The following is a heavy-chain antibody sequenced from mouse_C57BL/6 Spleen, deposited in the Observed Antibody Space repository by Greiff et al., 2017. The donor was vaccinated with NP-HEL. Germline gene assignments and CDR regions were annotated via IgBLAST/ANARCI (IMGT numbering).Heavy chain of an antibody. D-gene: IGHD4-1*01. Sequence: VQLQQPGAELVRPGSSVKLSCKASGYTFTSYWMHWVKQRPIQGLEWIGNIDPSDSETHYNQKFKDKATLTVDKASSTAYMQLSSLTSEDSAVYYCARGGKLGHFDYWGQGTTLTVSS. CDR3: ARGGKLGHFDY. V-gene: IGHV1-52*01. CDR1: GYTFTSYW. J-gene: IGHJ2*01. CDR2: IDPSDSET.